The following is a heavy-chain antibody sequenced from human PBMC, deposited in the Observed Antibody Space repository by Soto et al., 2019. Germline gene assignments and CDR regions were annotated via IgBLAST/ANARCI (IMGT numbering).Heavy chain of an antibody. J-gene: IGHJ3*02. CDR3: TREPLSYYDFWSAYPDAFDI. CDR1: GFTFGDYA. Sequence: GGSLRLSCTASGFTFGDYAMSWFRQAPGKGLEWVGFIRSKAYGGTTEYAASVKGRFTISRDDSKSIAYLQMNSLKTEDTAVYYCTREPLSYYDFWSAYPDAFDIWGQGTMVTVSS. V-gene: IGHV3-49*03. CDR2: IRSKAYGGTT. D-gene: IGHD3-3*01.